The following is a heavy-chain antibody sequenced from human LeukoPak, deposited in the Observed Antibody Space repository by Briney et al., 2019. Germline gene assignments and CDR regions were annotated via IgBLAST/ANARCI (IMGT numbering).Heavy chain of an antibody. D-gene: IGHD4-23*01. J-gene: IGHJ6*03. CDR1: GGSISSYY. V-gene: IGHV4-4*07. CDR2: IYTSGST. CDR3: ARVAGYGGNSRGYYYYMDV. Sequence: SETLSLTCTVSGGSISSYYWSWIRQPAGKGLEWIGRIYTSGSTNYNPSLKSRVTMSVDTSKNQFSLKLSSVTAADTAVYYCARVAGYGGNSRGYYYYMDVWGKGTTVTVSS.